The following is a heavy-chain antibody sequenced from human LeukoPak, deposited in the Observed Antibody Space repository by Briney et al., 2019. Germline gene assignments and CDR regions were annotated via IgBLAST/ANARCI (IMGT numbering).Heavy chain of an antibody. CDR2: IYYSGST. CDR3: ARTDYYDSSGYYPQIFDY. D-gene: IGHD3-22*01. CDR1: GGSISSYY. Sequence: KPSETLSLTCIVSGGSISSYYWSWIRQPPGKGLEWIGYIYYSGSTNYNPSLKSRVTISVDTPKNQFSLKLSSVTAADTAVYYCARTDYYDSSGYYPQIFDYWGQGTLVTVSS. V-gene: IGHV4-59*08. J-gene: IGHJ4*02.